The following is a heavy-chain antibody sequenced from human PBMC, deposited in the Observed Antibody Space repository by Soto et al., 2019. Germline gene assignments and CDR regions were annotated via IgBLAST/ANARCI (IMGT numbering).Heavy chain of an antibody. Sequence: GGSLRLSCAASGFTFSSYAMSWVRQAPGKGLEWVSAISGGGGSTYYADSVKGRFTISRDNSKNTLYLQMNSLRAEDTAVYYCAKPTVWYGDGKYYFDYWGQGTLVTVSS. D-gene: IGHD4-17*01. V-gene: IGHV3-23*01. CDR1: GFTFSSYA. CDR3: AKPTVWYGDGKYYFDY. CDR2: ISGGGGST. J-gene: IGHJ4*02.